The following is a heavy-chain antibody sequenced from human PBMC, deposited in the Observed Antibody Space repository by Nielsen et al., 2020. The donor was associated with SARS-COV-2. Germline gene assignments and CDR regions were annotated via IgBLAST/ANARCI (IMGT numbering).Heavy chain of an antibody. Sequence: GGSLRLSCAASGFTFSSYAMHWVRQAPGKGLEWVAVISYDGSNKYYADSVKGRFTISRDNSKNTLYLQMNSLRAEDTAVYYCARGPVGGGDSRFNWFDPWGQGTLVTVSS. J-gene: IGHJ5*02. D-gene: IGHD2-21*02. CDR3: ARGPVGGGDSRFNWFDP. CDR1: GFTFSSYA. V-gene: IGHV3-30-3*01. CDR2: ISYDGSNK.